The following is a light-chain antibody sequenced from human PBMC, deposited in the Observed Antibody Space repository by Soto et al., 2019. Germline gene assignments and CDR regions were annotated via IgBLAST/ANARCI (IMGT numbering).Light chain of an antibody. V-gene: IGKV1-39*01. CDR2: AAS. J-gene: IGKJ3*01. Sequence: DIPMTQSPSSLSASVGDRVTITCRASQSISTYLNWYQQKPGKAPKVLIYAASSLQSGVPSRFSGSGSGTDFTLTISSLQPEDFATYYCQQSYSIHPTFGPWTKVDIK. CDR3: QQSYSIHPT. CDR1: QSISTY.